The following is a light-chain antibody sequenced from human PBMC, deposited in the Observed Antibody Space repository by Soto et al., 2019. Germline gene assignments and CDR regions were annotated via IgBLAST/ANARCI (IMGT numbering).Light chain of an antibody. CDR2: DAS. CDR3: QQYYSYSLYT. V-gene: IGKV1-5*01. J-gene: IGKJ2*01. Sequence: DLQMTQSPSTLSASVGDRVTITCRASQSIRGWLAWYQQKPGKAPKLLIYDASNLESGVPSRFSGSGYGTEFTLTIISLQPGDFATYYCQQYYSYSLYTFGQGTKLEIK. CDR1: QSIRGW.